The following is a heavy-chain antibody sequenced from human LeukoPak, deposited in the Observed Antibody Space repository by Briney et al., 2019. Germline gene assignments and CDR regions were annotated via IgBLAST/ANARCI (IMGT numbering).Heavy chain of an antibody. D-gene: IGHD1-1*01. Sequence: ESSETLSLTCAVYGGSFSGYYWSWIRQPPGKGLEWIGEINHSGSTNYNPSLKSRVTISVDTSKNQFSLKLSSVTAADTAVYYCARYTSYYGMDVWGQGTTVTVSS. V-gene: IGHV4-34*01. CDR2: INHSGST. J-gene: IGHJ6*02. CDR3: ARYTSYYGMDV. CDR1: GGSFSGYY.